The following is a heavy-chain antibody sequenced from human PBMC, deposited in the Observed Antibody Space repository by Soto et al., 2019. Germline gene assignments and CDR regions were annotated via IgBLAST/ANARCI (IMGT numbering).Heavy chain of an antibody. CDR3: AKDPQSSGWSYNWFDP. V-gene: IGHV3-23*01. Sequence: HLGGSLRLSCAASGFTFSSYAMSWVRQAPEKGLEWVSTINDSGGTAYYADSVKGRFTISRDNSRNTLYLQMNSLRAEDTAVYYCAKDPQSSGWSYNWFDPWGQGTLVTVSS. CDR2: INDSGGTA. CDR1: GFTFSSYA. D-gene: IGHD6-19*01. J-gene: IGHJ5*02.